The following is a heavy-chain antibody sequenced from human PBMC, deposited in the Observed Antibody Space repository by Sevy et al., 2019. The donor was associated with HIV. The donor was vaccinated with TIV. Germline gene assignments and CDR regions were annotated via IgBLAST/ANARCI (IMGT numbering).Heavy chain of an antibody. CDR1: GFSFNGYA. Sequence: GGSLRLSCAASGFSFNGYAMHLVRQAPGKGLEWLAVISYDGSVKYYTESVKGRFTISRDNTKNTLFLQLNSLRPEDTAVYYCVREGRNYEYVWGTYHSGFRAQGTLVTVSS. V-gene: IGHV3-30*04. J-gene: IGHJ4*02. CDR2: ISYDGSVK. D-gene: IGHD3-16*02. CDR3: VREGRNYEYVWGTYHSGF.